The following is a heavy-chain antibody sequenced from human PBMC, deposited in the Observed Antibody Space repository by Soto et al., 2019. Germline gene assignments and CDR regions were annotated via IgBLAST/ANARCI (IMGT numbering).Heavy chain of an antibody. CDR2: ISSYNGDT. Sequence: QVQLVQSGAEVRESGASVKVSCKASGYTFTNHGITWVRQAPGEGLEWMGWISSYNGDTNNEQKIQGRVTKTTDTPKNTGYMEMTRLTADDTAVYYCARGGIASSEGLDFWGQGTLVTVSS. D-gene: IGHD6-13*01. CDR1: GYTFTNHG. CDR3: ARGGIASSEGLDF. V-gene: IGHV1-18*01. J-gene: IGHJ4*02.